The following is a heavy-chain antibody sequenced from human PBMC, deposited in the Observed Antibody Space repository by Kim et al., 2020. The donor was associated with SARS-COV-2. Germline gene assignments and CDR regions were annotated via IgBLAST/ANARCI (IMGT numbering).Heavy chain of an antibody. CDR1: GYSISSGYY. V-gene: IGHV4-38-2*02. CDR3: ARGRLMVYAQIVGWFDP. CDR2: IYHSGST. D-gene: IGHD2-8*01. Sequence: SETLSLTCTVSGYSISSGYYWGWIRQPPGKGLEWIGSIYHSGSTYYNPSLKSRVTISVDTSKNQFSLKLSSVTAADTAVYYCARGRLMVYAQIVGWFDPWGQGTLVTVSS. J-gene: IGHJ5*02.